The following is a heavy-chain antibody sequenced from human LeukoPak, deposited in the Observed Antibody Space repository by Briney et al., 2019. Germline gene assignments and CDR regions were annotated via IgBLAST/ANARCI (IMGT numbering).Heavy chain of an antibody. J-gene: IGHJ5*02. CDR2: ISSGVTTE. D-gene: IGHD1-20*01. V-gene: IGHV3-48*01. Sequence: PGGSLRLSCAASGFTFNSYGMSWVRQAPGKGLEWISYISSGVTTEYYADSVKGRFTISRDDAKNSLYLQMDSLRAEDTAVYYCARFNLGWLDPWGQGALVTVSS. CDR3: ARFNLGWLDP. CDR1: GFTFNSYG.